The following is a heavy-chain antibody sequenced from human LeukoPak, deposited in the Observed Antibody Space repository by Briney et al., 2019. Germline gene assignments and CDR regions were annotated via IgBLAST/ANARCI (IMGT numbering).Heavy chain of an antibody. V-gene: IGHV3-21*01. D-gene: IGHD3-16*01. CDR1: GFTFSSYS. Sequence: PGRSLRLSCAASGFTFSSYSMNWVRQAPGKGLEWVSYISSSSSYIYYADSVKGRFTISRDNAKNSLYLQMNSLRAEDTAVYYCARDRADLGGAFDYWGQGTLVTVSS. J-gene: IGHJ4*02. CDR3: ARDRADLGGAFDY. CDR2: ISSSSSYI.